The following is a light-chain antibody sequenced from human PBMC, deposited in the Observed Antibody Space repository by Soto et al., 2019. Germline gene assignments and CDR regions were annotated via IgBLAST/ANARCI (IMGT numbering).Light chain of an antibody. CDR1: QSVSSN. CDR3: QQYNNWPRT. Sequence: EIVMTQSQATLSVSPGERATLSCRASQSVSSNLAWYQQKPGQAPRLLIYGASTRATGIPARFSGSGSGTEFTLTISSLQSEDFAVYYCQQYNNWPRTFGQGNKLEIK. CDR2: GAS. J-gene: IGKJ2*01. V-gene: IGKV3-15*01.